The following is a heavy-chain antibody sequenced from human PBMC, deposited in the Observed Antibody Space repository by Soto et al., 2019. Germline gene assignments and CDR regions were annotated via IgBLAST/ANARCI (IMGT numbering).Heavy chain of an antibody. CDR2: ISGSGGST. V-gene: IGHV3-23*01. D-gene: IGHD6-19*01. CDR3: AKGYNLQWPDY. Sequence: GGSLRLSCAASGFAFSSNVMSWVRQAPGKGLEWVSAISGSGGSTYCADSVKGRFTISRDNSKNTLYLQMNSLRAEDTAVYYCAKGYNLQWPDYWGQGTLVTVSS. CDR1: GFAFSSNV. J-gene: IGHJ4*02.